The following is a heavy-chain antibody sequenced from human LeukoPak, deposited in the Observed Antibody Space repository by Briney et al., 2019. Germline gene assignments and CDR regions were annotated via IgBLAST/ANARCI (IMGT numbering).Heavy chain of an antibody. CDR3: VREWAQSNDNWFDP. Sequence: PGGSLRLLCGASIFIFRAYYMSWAPQAPGKGLEWITHFSCTGTFIHYAHSVKGRFTLSRDNAKNSLYLQMNSLRAEDTAVYYCVREWAQSNDNWFDPWGQGTLVTVSS. CDR2: FSCTGTFI. J-gene: IGHJ5*02. V-gene: IGHV3-11*04. D-gene: IGHD1-1*01. CDR1: IFIFRAYY.